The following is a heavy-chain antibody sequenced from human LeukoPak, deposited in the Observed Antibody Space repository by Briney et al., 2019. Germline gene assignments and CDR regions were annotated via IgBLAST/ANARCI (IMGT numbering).Heavy chain of an antibody. CDR3: VRVDASAYSD. J-gene: IGHJ4*02. D-gene: IGHD3-16*01. CDR1: GFTFSSYD. Sequence: GGSLRLSCAASGFTFSSYDMHWVRQATGKGLEWVSGIGPAGDTSYPGSVKGRFTISRENAKNCLYLQMNSLRAGDTAVYYCVRVDASAYSDWGQGTLVTVSS. V-gene: IGHV3-13*04. CDR2: IGPAGDT.